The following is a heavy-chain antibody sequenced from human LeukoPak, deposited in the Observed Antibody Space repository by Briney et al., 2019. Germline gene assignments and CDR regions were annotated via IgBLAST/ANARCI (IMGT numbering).Heavy chain of an antibody. Sequence: AGGSLRLSCAASGFTFSSYEMNWVRQAPGKGLEWVSYISSSGSTIYYADSVKGRFTISRDNAKNSLYLQMNSLRAEDTAVYYCARVFLHRGGYDYYYYYYMDVWGKGTTVTISS. CDR1: GFTFSSYE. CDR3: ARVFLHRGGYDYYYYYYMDV. D-gene: IGHD5-12*01. V-gene: IGHV3-48*03. CDR2: ISSSGSTI. J-gene: IGHJ6*03.